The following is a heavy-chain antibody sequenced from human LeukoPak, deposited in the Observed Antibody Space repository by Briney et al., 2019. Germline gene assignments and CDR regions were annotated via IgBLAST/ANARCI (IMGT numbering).Heavy chain of an antibody. CDR1: GFTFNNAW. J-gene: IGHJ4*02. V-gene: IGHV3-15*01. CDR3: TTYPAFDC. Sequence: GGSLRLSCAASGFTFNNAWMSWVRQAPGKGLEWVGRIKNKTNGGTTDYAAPVKGRFTISRDDSKNTLYLHMNSLKTEDTAVYFCTTYPAFDCWGQGTLVTVSS. CDR2: IKNKTNGGTT.